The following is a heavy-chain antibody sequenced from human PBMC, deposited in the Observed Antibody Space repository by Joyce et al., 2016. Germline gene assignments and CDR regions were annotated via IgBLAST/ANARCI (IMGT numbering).Heavy chain of an antibody. J-gene: IGHJ4*02. Sequence: QVQLVQSGGEVKKPVASVKDYCKSSGYTFTNYGIRWVRQAPGQGLEWVGWISSYSCNTEYAPKLRGRVTMTTDAYTSTAYMELRSLKFDDTAVYYCARVAAVAGSGRHWGQGTLVTVSS. CDR3: ARVAAVAGSGRH. CDR2: ISSYSCNT. D-gene: IGHD6-19*01. CDR1: GYTFTNYG. V-gene: IGHV1-18*04.